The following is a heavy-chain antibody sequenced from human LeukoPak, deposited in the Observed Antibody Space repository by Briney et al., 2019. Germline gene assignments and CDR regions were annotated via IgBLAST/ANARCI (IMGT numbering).Heavy chain of an antibody. CDR1: GVTFSDYA. J-gene: IGHJ4*02. Sequence: GGSLRLSCAASGVTFSDYAMSWARQAPGKGLEWVSDISGRGDSTYYADSVKGRFTISRDKSKNTVYLQMNSLRAEDTAVYYCAILGYCSGGSCYHAIYFDYWGQGTLVTVSS. CDR2: ISGRGDST. CDR3: AILGYCSGGSCYHAIYFDY. D-gene: IGHD2-15*01. V-gene: IGHV3-23*01.